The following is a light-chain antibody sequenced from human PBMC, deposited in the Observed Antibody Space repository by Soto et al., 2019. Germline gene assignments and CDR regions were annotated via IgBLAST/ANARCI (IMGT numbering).Light chain of an antibody. CDR3: QQYDNLPPFT. V-gene: IGKV1-33*01. CDR2: GAS. CDR1: QDIRTS. J-gene: IGKJ3*01. Sequence: DIQMTQSPSSLSASVGARVSITCQASQDIRTSLSWFQQKPGRAPKLLIYGASNLETGVPSRFRGSGSGTDFTFTISSLQHEDIATYYCQQYDNLPPFTFGPGTKVDIK.